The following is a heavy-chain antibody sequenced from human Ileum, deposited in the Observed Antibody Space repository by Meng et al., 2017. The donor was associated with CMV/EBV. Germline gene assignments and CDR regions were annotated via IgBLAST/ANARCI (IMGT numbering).Heavy chain of an antibody. CDR2: ISYDGSNK. Sequence: GFTFSSYAMHWVRQAPGKGLEWVAVISYDGSNKYYADSVKGRFTISRDNSKNTPYLQMNSLRAEDTAVYYCAREGAKGLYSSSWTGYWGQGTLVTVSS. CDR1: GFTFSSYA. CDR3: AREGAKGLYSSSWTGY. J-gene: IGHJ4*02. V-gene: IGHV3-30*04. D-gene: IGHD6-13*01.